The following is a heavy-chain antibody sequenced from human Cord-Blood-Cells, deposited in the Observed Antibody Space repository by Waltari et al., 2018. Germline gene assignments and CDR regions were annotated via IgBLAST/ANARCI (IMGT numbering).Heavy chain of an antibody. CDR3: ARRAFYYYDSSGYYY. CDR2: INHSGST. CDR1: GGSFSCYY. V-gene: IGHV4-34*01. Sequence: QVQLQQWGAGLLTPSETLSLTCAVYGGSFSCYYWCWIRQPPGKGLEWIGEINHSGSTNYNPSLKSRVTISVDTSKNQFSLKLSSVTAADTAVYYCARRAFYYYDSSGYYYWGQGTLVTVSS. D-gene: IGHD3-22*01. J-gene: IGHJ4*02.